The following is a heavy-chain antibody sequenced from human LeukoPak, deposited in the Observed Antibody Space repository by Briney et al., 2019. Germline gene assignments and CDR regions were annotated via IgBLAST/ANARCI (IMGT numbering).Heavy chain of an antibody. CDR3: ARVLIITNRFDP. Sequence: SETLSLTCTVSGGSISSNSYYWGWIRQPPGKGLEWIGSISYTGSTYYNPSLKSRVTISVDTSKNQFSLKLSSVTAADTAVYYCARVLIITNRFDPWGQGTLVTVSS. J-gene: IGHJ5*02. CDR2: ISYTGST. CDR1: GGSISSNSYY. D-gene: IGHD2/OR15-2a*01. V-gene: IGHV4-39*01.